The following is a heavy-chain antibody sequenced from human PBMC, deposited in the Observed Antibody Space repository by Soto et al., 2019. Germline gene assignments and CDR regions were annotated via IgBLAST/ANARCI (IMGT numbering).Heavy chain of an antibody. D-gene: IGHD3-22*01. Sequence: PSGTLSLTCTVSGGSISRSSYYWGWIRPPPGKGLEWIGSIYYSGSTYYNPSLKSRVTISVDTSKNQFSLKLSSVTAADTAVYYCARTDSSGLLYYYYGMDVWGQGTTVTVSS. CDR2: IYYSGST. V-gene: IGHV4-39*01. CDR1: GGSISRSSYY. CDR3: ARTDSSGLLYYYYGMDV. J-gene: IGHJ6*02.